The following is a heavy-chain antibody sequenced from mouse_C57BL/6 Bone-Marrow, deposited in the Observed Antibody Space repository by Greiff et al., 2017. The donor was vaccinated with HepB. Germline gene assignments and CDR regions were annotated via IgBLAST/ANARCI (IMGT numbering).Heavy chain of an antibody. J-gene: IGHJ3*01. Sequence: VHVKQSGAELVRPGASVKLSCTASGFNIKDDYMHWVKQRPEQGLEWIGWIDPENGDTEYASKFQGKATITADTSSNTAYLQLSSLTSEDTAVYYCTTPRGNYDLAWFAYWGQGTLVTVSA. CDR1: GFNIKDDY. CDR2: IDPENGDT. CDR3: TTPRGNYDLAWFAY. D-gene: IGHD2-1*01. V-gene: IGHV14-4*01.